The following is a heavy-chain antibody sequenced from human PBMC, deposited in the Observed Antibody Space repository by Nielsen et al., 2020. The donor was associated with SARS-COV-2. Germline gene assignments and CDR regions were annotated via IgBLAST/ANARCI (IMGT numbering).Heavy chain of an antibody. D-gene: IGHD5-18*01. Sequence: GESLKISCAASGFSVSSHDMNWVRQAPGEGLQWVSLIYSDGNTKYADSVKGRFTISRDNSRNTVYLQMNSLRPEDTAVYYCAREFALRDTAYFDYWGQGILVTVPS. CDR1: GFSVSSHD. V-gene: IGHV3-53*01. CDR2: IYSDGNT. CDR3: AREFALRDTAYFDY. J-gene: IGHJ4*02.